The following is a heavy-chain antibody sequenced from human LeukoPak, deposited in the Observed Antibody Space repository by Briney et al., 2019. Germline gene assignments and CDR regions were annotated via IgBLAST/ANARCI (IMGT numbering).Heavy chain of an antibody. Sequence: PGGSLRLSCAASGFTFSSYAMSWVRQAPGKGLEWVSAISGSGGSTYYADSVKGRYTISRDNSKNTLYLQMNSLRVEDTAVYYCARDRLLYPFDYWGQGTLVTVSS. CDR3: ARDRLLYPFDY. V-gene: IGHV3-23*01. CDR1: GFTFSSYA. CDR2: ISGSGGST. D-gene: IGHD2-2*02. J-gene: IGHJ4*02.